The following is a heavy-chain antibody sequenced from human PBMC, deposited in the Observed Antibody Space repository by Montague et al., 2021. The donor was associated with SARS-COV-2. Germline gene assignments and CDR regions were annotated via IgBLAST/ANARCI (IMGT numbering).Heavy chain of an antibody. V-gene: IGHV4-39*07. Sequence: SETLSLTCTVSGGSISSSSYYWGWLRQPPGVGLEWIGSIYYSGSTYSNLSLKSRVTISVDTSQNQFSLKVSSVTASDTAVYYCARGADYYSDYRGTLRYWGQGTLVSVSS. J-gene: IGHJ4*02. CDR1: GGSISSSSYY. D-gene: IGHD4-11*01. CDR2: IYYSGST. CDR3: ARGADYYSDYRGTLRY.